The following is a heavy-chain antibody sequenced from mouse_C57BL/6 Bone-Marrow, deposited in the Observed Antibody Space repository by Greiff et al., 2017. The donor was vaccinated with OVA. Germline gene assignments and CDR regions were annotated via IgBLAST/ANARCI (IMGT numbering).Heavy chain of an antibody. J-gene: IGHJ3*01. V-gene: IGHV14-4*01. CDR1: GFNIKDDY. Sequence: EVQLQQSGAELVRPGASVKLSCTASGFNIKDDYMHWVKQRPEQGLEWIGWIDPENGDTEYASKFQGKATITAATSSNTAYLQLSSLTSEDTAVYYCTTEGYSNYGAWCAYWGQGTLVTVSA. CDR2: IDPENGDT. D-gene: IGHD2-5*01. CDR3: TTEGYSNYGAWCAY.